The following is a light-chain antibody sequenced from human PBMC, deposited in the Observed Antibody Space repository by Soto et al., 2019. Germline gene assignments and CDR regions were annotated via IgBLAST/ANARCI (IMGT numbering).Light chain of an antibody. V-gene: IGKV2-28*01. CDR2: LGS. CDR1: QSLMHSNGYNY. J-gene: IGKJ1*01. CDR3: MQPLQSWT. Sequence: DPVMTQSPISLPVTPGEPASISCRSSQSLMHSNGYNYLDWYLQKPGQSPQLLSDLGSNRASGDPDRFSGSGSGTDFTLKIIRVEADDVGVYYCMQPLQSWTFGQGTKVDI.